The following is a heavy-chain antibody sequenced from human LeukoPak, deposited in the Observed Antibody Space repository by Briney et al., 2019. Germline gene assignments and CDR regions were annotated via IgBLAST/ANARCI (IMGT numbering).Heavy chain of an antibody. CDR3: AKTYCGGDCYSRALAFDI. D-gene: IGHD2-21*02. CDR2: ISGDGGST. V-gene: IGHV3-43*02. CDR1: GLTFDDYA. Sequence: GGSLRLSCAASGLTFDDYAMHWVRQAPGKGLEWVSLISGDGGSTYYADSVKGRFTISRDNSKNSLYLQMNSLRTEDTALYYCAKTYCGGDCYSRALAFDIWGQGTMVTVSS. J-gene: IGHJ3*02.